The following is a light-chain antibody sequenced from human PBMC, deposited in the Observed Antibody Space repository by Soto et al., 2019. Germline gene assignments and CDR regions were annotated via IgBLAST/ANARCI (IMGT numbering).Light chain of an antibody. CDR2: WAS. CDR3: QQYYNSLWT. J-gene: IGKJ1*01. CDR1: QSVLYSSNNKNY. Sequence: DIVMTQSPDSLAVSLGERATINCRSSQSVLYSSNNKNYLAWYQQKPGQPPKLLIYWASTRESGVPDRFSGSASGTDFALTISSLQAEDVAVYYFQQYYNSLWTFGQGTKVEIK. V-gene: IGKV4-1*01.